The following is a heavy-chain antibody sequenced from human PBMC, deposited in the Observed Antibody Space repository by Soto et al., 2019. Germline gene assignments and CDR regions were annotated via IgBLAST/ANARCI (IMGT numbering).Heavy chain of an antibody. V-gene: IGHV2-70*01. CDR1: GFSLSTSGMC. J-gene: IGHJ4*02. D-gene: IGHD3-22*01. CDR2: IDWDDDK. Sequence: SGPTLVNPTQTLTLTCTFSGFSLSTSGMCVSWIRQPPGKALEWLALIDWDDDKYYSTSLKTRLTISKDTSKNQVVLTMTNMDPVDTATYYCARIRRYYYDSSGYTYSDWGQGTLGTAPQ. CDR3: ARIRRYYYDSSGYTYSD.